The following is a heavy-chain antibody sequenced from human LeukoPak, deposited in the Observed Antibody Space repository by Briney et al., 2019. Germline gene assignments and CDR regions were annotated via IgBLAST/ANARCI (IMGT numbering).Heavy chain of an antibody. CDR3: ARGRRTAVAGYYYYGMDV. CDR1: GGPFSGYY. D-gene: IGHD6-19*01. V-gene: IGHV4-34*01. CDR2: INHSGST. J-gene: IGHJ6*02. Sequence: PSETLSLTCAVYGGPFSGYYWSWIRQPPGKGLEWIGEINHSGSTNYNPSLKSRVTISVDTSKNQFSLKLSSVTAADTAVYYCARGRRTAVAGYYYYGMDVWGQGTTVTVSS.